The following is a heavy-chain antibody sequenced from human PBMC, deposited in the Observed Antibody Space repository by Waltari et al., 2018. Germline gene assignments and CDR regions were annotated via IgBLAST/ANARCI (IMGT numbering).Heavy chain of an antibody. D-gene: IGHD2-8*02. V-gene: IGHV3-7*03. J-gene: IGHJ4*02. CDR3: VKDWTGSTSPLFDY. CDR2: IKPDVTET. Sequence: EVQLVESGGGLVLPGGSLRLACSVAGFTFSNSWMRWVRQAPGKGLEWVAIIKPDVTETLYVDSVKGRFTISRDNAEKSLYLQMNSLRAEDTAMYYCVKDWTGSTSPLFDYWGQGTLVTVS. CDR1: GFTFSNSW.